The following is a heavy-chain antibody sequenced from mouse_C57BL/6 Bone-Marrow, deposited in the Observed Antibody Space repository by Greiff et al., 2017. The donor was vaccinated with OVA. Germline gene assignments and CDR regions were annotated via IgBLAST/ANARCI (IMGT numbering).Heavy chain of an antibody. J-gene: IGHJ2*01. CDR1: GIDFSSYW. Sequence: PAAGIDFSSYWMCWVRRAPGKGLEWIGAINPDSSTINYAPSLKDKFIISRDYSKNTLYLQMSKVRSEDTALDYCANHYYSRLDYWGQGTTLTVSS. V-gene: IGHV4-1*01. CDR2: INPDSSTI. CDR3: ANHYYSRLDY. D-gene: IGHD1-1*01.